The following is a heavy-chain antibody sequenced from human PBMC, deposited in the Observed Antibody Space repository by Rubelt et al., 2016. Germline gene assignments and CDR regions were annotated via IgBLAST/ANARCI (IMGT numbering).Heavy chain of an antibody. V-gene: IGHV4-61*05. Sequence: QLQLQESGPGLVKPSETLSLTCTVSGGSISTISYYWGWIRQPPGQGLEWLGDVYHSGSHTQNPSLKSRVTLSVDTSHNSCSLYLNSWTAAETAVYDCATIRYFDFLSYVDSWGQGTLVTVSS. CDR3: ATIRYFDFLSYVDS. J-gene: IGHJ4*02. CDR2: VYHSGSH. CDR1: GGSISTISYY. D-gene: IGHD3-9*01.